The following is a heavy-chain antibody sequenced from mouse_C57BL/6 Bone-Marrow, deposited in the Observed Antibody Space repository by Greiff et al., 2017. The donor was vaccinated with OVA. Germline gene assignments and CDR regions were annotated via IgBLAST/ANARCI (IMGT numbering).Heavy chain of an antibody. J-gene: IGHJ2*01. CDR3: ARGLPPFDY. CDR1: RYTFTDYY. V-gene: IGHV1-19*01. Sequence: VQLQQSGPVLVKPGASVKMSCKASRYTFTDYYMNWVKQSHGKSLEWIGVINPYNGGTSYNQKFKGKATLTVDKSSSTAYMELNSLTSEDSAVYYCARGLPPFDYWGQGTTLTVSS. D-gene: IGHD2-2*01. CDR2: INPYNGGT.